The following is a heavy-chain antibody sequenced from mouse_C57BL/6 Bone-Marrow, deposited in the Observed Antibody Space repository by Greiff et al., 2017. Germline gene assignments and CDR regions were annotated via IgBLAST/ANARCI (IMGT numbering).Heavy chain of an antibody. CDR3: TCYGSGAY. CDR2: IDPENGDT. CDR1: GFNIKDDY. D-gene: IGHD1-1*01. Sequence: VQLQQSGAELVRPGASVKLSCTASGFNIKDDYMHWVKQRPEKGLEWIGWIDPENGDTEYASKFQGKATITADTSSNTAYLQLSSLTSEDTAVYYCTCYGSGAYWGQGTLVTVSA. J-gene: IGHJ3*01. V-gene: IGHV14-4*01.